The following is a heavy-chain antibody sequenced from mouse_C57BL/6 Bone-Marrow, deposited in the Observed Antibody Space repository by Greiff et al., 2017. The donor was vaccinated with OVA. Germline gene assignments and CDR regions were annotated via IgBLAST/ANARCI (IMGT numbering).Heavy chain of an antibody. V-gene: IGHV1-63*01. CDR3: ARDYGSQGYFDV. Sequence: QVQLQQSGAELVRPGTSVKMSCKASGYTFTNYWIGWAKQRPGHGLEWIGDIYPGGGYTNYNEKFKGQATLTADKSSSTAYMQFSSLTYEDSTIYYCARDYGSQGYFDVWGTGTTVTVSS. J-gene: IGHJ1*03. D-gene: IGHD1-1*01. CDR1: GYTFTNYW. CDR2: IYPGGGYT.